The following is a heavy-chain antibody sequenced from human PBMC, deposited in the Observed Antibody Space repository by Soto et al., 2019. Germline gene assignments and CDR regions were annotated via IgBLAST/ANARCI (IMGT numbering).Heavy chain of an antibody. CDR1: GFTFSDYY. V-gene: IGHV3-11*05. D-gene: IGHD5-18*01. CDR2: ISSSSSYT. Sequence: QVQLVESGGGLVKPGGSLRLSCAASGFTFSDYYMSWIRQAPGKGLEWVSYISSSSSYTNYADSVKGRFTISRDNAKNSLYLQMNSLRAEDTAVYYCARDRLPMVTCWFDPWGQGTLVTVSS. J-gene: IGHJ5*02. CDR3: ARDRLPMVTCWFDP.